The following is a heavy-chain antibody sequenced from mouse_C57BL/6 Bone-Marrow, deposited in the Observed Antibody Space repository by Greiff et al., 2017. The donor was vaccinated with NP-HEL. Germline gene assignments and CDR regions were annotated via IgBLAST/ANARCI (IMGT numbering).Heavy chain of an antibody. Sequence: VQLQQSGAELVKPGASVKLSCTASGFNIKDYSMHWVKQRTEQGLEWIGRIDPEDGETKSAPNFQGKTTRTADTSSNTAYLQLSSLTSEDTAVYYGARRDWDDAMDYWGQGTSVTVSS. V-gene: IGHV14-2*01. CDR2: IDPEDGET. CDR3: ARRDWDDAMDY. D-gene: IGHD4-1*01. J-gene: IGHJ4*01. CDR1: GFNIKDYS.